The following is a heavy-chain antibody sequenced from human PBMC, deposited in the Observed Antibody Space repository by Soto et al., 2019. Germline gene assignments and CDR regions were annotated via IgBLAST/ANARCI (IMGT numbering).Heavy chain of an antibody. Sequence: PSETLSLTCAVYGGSFSGYYWSWIRQPPGKGLEWIGEINHSGSTNYNPSLKSRVTISVDTSKNQFSLKLSSVTAADTAVYYCARGRFPSVAGRGHLGYCGQETVVTVSS. CDR3: ARGRFPSVAGRGHLGY. CDR1: GGSFSGYY. J-gene: IGHJ4*02. D-gene: IGHD6-19*01. CDR2: INHSGST. V-gene: IGHV4-34*01.